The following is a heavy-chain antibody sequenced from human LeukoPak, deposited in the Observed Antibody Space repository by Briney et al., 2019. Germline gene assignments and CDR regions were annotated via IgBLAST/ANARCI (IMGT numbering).Heavy chain of an antibody. Sequence: SHTLSLTCAISGDSVSSNSAPWHWIRQSPSRGLECRGITYYGTNWYNAYAVSVESILVDNPDTSKNQFSLQLSSVSTEDTAVYCCARDTGVRPRVAHFDYWGQGTLVTVSS. J-gene: IGHJ4*02. D-gene: IGHD1-14*01. CDR1: GDSVSSNSAP. V-gene: IGHV6-1*01. CDR3: ARDTGVRPRVAHFDY. CDR2: TYYGTNWYN.